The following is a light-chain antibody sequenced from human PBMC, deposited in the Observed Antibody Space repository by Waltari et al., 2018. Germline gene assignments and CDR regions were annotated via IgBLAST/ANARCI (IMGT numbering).Light chain of an antibody. CDR1: STDVVSYNR. J-gene: IGLJ3*02. CDR3: SSYTSSSTVV. CDR2: EVT. V-gene: IGLV2-18*02. Sequence: QSALTQPPSVSGSPGQSVTISCPGTSTDVVSYNRVPWYQQSPGPAPKLLIYEVTHRPSGVPDRFSGSKSGNTASLTISGLQAEDEADYYCSSYTSSSTVVFGGGTKLTVL.